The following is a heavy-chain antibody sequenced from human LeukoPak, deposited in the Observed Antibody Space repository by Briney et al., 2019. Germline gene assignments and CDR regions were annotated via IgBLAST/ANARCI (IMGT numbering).Heavy chain of an antibody. CDR3: AREGYDILTGIGYFDL. D-gene: IGHD3-9*01. CDR2: IYHSGST. J-gene: IGHJ2*01. Sequence: SQTLSLTCAVSGGSISSGGYSWSWIRQPPGKGLEWIEYIYHSGSTYYNPSLKSRVTISVDRSKNQFSLKLSSVTAADTAVYYCAREGYDILTGIGYFDLWGRGTLVTVSS. V-gene: IGHV4-30-2*01. CDR1: GGSISSGGYS.